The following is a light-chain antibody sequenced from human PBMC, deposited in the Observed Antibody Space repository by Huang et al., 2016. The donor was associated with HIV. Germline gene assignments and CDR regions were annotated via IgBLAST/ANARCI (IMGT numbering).Light chain of an antibody. CDR3: QQYYSTPPVT. Sequence: DIVMTQSPDSLAVSLGERATINCKSSQCVLYSSNNKNYLAWYQQKPGQPPKLLIYWASTRESGVPDRFSGSWSVTDFTLTISSLQAEDVAVYYCQQYYSTPPVTFGPGTKVDIK. V-gene: IGKV4-1*01. CDR2: WAS. J-gene: IGKJ3*01. CDR1: QCVLYSSNNKNY.